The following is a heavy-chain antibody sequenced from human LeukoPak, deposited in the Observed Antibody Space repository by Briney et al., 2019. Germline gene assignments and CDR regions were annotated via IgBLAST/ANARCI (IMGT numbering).Heavy chain of an antibody. CDR1: GFTFSDYY. V-gene: IGHV3-11*04. CDR2: ISSGGGAR. D-gene: IGHD3-10*01. CDR3: ARTGQGTDY. J-gene: IGHJ4*02. Sequence: GGSLRLSCAASGFTFSDYYMTWIRQAPGKGLEWISYISSGGGARYYADPVKGRFTISRDNAKNSLYLQMNSLRAEDTAVYYCARTGQGTDYWGQGTLVSVSS.